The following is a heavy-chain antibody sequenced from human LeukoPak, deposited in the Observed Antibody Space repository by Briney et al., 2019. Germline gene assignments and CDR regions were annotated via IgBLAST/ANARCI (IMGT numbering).Heavy chain of an antibody. CDR1: GASMSSYY. J-gene: IGHJ4*02. D-gene: IGHD2-21*02. CDR2: IYYSGTT. Sequence: SETLSLTCIVSGASMSSYYWSWIRQPPGKGLEWIAYIYYSGTTNYNPSLMSRVTISVDTSKNQFSLKLNSVTAADTAVYYCAVLPRKSGTASYWGQGTLVTVSS. CDR3: AVLPRKSGTASY. V-gene: IGHV4-59*01.